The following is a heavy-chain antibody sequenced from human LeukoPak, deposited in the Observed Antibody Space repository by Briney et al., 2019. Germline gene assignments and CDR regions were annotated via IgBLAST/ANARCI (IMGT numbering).Heavy chain of an antibody. J-gene: IGHJ4*02. CDR2: ISSSSSYI. Sequence: PGGSLRLSCAASGFTFSSYSMNWVRQAPGKGLEWVSSISSSSSYIYYADSVKGRFSISRDNAKNSLYLQMNSLRAEDTAVYYCARAPLLREDYYDSSGYYYDFDYWGQGTLVTVSS. V-gene: IGHV3-21*01. CDR3: ARAPLLREDYYDSSGYYYDFDY. CDR1: GFTFSSYS. D-gene: IGHD3-22*01.